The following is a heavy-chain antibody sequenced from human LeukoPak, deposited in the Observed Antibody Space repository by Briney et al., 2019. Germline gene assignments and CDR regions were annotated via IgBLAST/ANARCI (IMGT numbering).Heavy chain of an antibody. Sequence: GESLKISCKGSGYSFTSYWIGWVRQVPGKGLEWMGIIYPGDSDTRYSPSFQGQVTISADKSISTAYLQWSSLKASDTAMYYCARRSDYGDYGPYYFDYWGQGTLVTVSS. J-gene: IGHJ4*02. D-gene: IGHD4-17*01. CDR2: IYPGDSDT. CDR1: GYSFTSYW. V-gene: IGHV5-51*01. CDR3: ARRSDYGDYGPYYFDY.